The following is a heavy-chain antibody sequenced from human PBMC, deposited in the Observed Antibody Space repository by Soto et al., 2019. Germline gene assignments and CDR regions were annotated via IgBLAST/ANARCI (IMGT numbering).Heavy chain of an antibody. J-gene: IGHJ6*02. CDR1: GFTFSVSA. CDR3: ARLAEWEYYDGMDV. D-gene: IGHD1-26*01. Sequence: EVQLVESGGGLVQPGGSLKLSCAVSGFTFSVSAIHWVRQASGKGLEWVGRIRSKADNYATAYGASVKGRFSISRDDSKNTAYLPMSSLNTEDTAVYYCARLAEWEYYDGMDVWGQGTTVTVSS. V-gene: IGHV3-73*02. CDR2: IRSKADNYAT.